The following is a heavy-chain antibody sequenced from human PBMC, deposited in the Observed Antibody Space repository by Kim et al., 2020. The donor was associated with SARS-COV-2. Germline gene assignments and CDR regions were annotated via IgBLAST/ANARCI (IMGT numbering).Heavy chain of an antibody. D-gene: IGHD3-9*01. Sequence: DSGKGRFTISRDNAKNALYRQMNSMRAEDTAVYYCARDLYDILTNYGMDVWGQGTTVTVSS. J-gene: IGHJ6*02. V-gene: IGHV3-7*04. CDR3: ARDLYDILTNYGMDV.